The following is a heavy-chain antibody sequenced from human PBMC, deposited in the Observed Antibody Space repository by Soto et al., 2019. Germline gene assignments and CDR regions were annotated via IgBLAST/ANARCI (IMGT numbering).Heavy chain of an antibody. CDR3: ARDQRRNFDY. J-gene: IGHJ4*02. CDR2: ISTSKGNT. CDR1: GYKFNSSG. Sequence: ASVKVCSTASGYKFNSSGITWVRQAPGQGLEWMGWISTSKGNTNYAQKFQGRVTMTTDTSTSTAYMELRSLRSDDTAVYYCARDQRRNFDYWGQGTLVTVSP. V-gene: IGHV1-18*01.